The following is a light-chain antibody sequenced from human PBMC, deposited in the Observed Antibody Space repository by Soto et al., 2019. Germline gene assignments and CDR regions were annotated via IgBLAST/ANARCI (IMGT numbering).Light chain of an antibody. Sequence: IQLTQSPSSLSASVGYRVTITCRASQGISSYLGWYQQKPGKAPKLLIYAASSLQSGVPSRFSGSGSGTDFTLTISGLQPEDLATYYCQQANSFPWTFGQGTTVDIK. J-gene: IGKJ1*01. V-gene: IGKV1-12*01. CDR1: QGISSY. CDR2: AAS. CDR3: QQANSFPWT.